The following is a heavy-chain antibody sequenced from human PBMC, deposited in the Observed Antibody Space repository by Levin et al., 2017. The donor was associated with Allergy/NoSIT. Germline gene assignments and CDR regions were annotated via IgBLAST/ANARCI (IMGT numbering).Heavy chain of an antibody. CDR2: ITGGGFNT. J-gene: IGHJ3*01. Sequence: GESLKISCDASGFTLSDYAMSWVRQAPGKGLEWVSVITGGGFNTYYGDSVKGRFTVSRDNSKNTLYLELNSLRAEDTAVYYCAIKQGGTTGFSFDVWGQGTMVTVSS. CDR1: GFTLSDYA. V-gene: IGHV3-23*01. CDR3: AIKQGGTTGFSFDV. D-gene: IGHD1-14*01.